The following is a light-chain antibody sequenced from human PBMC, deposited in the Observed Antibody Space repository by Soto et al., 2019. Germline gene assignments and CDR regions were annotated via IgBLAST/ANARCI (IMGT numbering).Light chain of an antibody. CDR3: QHYNNWPPWT. CDR1: QSVGSN. Sequence: EIVMTQSPATLSVSPGERATLSCRASQSVGSNLAWYQHKPGQAPRLLIYGASTRATGIPARFSGSGSGTEFTLTISSLQYEDFAVYYCQHYNNWPPWTFGQGNKVEIK. CDR2: GAS. J-gene: IGKJ1*01. V-gene: IGKV3-15*01.